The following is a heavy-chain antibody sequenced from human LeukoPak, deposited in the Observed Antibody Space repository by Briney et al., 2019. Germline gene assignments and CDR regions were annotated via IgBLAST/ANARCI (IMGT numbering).Heavy chain of an antibody. CDR1: GGSISSSSYY. CDR3: ARVSWFGELLSYYYYMDV. Sequence: SETLSLTCTVSGGSISSSSYYWGWIRQPPGKGLEWIGYIYYSGSTNYNPSLKSRVTISVDTSKNQFSLKLSSVIAADTAVYYCARVSWFGELLSYYYYMDVWGRGTTVTISS. V-gene: IGHV4-61*05. CDR2: IYYSGST. J-gene: IGHJ6*03. D-gene: IGHD3-10*01.